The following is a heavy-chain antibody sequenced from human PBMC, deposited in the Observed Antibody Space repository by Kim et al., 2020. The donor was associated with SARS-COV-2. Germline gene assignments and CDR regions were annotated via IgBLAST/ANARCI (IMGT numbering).Heavy chain of an antibody. D-gene: IGHD6-13*01. V-gene: IGHV3-64D*09. Sequence: YYADSVKGRFTISRDNSKNTLYLQMSSLRAEDMAVYYCVNARGSSWPFDYWGQGTLVTVSS. CDR3: VNARGSSWPFDY. J-gene: IGHJ4*02.